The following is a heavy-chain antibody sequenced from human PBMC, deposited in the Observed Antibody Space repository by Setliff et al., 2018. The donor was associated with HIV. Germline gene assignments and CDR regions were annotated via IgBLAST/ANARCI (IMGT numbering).Heavy chain of an antibody. CDR2: IYHSGNT. CDR3: ARSVAGTLVWSL. D-gene: IGHD6-13*01. J-gene: IGHJ4*02. CDR1: GYSISSGYY. V-gene: IGHV4-38-2*01. Sequence: SETLSLTCPVSGYSISSGYYWGWIRQPPGKGLEWIGGIYHSGNTYYNPSLKSRVTISVDTSKNQFSLKLSSVTAADTAVYYCARSVAGTLVWSLWGQGTLVTVSS.